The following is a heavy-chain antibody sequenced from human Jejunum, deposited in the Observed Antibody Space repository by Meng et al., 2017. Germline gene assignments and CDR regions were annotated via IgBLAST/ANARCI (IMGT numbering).Heavy chain of an antibody. D-gene: IGHD1-26*01. CDR1: GFSFSTYD. CDR3: PKGVSGNLANDDSEI. CDR2: ISGSGGKT. J-gene: IGHJ3*02. V-gene: IGHV3-23*01. Sequence: GGSLSLSCAASGFSFSTYDMSWVRQAPGKGPEWVSGISGSGGKTYYADSVKGRFIISRDNSKNTLYLQMNSLRVDDTAVYYCPKGVSGNLANDDSEIWGQGTMVTVSS.